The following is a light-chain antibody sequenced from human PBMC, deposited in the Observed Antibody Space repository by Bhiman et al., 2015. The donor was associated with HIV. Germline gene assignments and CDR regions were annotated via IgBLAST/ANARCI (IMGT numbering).Light chain of an antibody. CDR1: NIGTKS. CDR2: YDS. CDR3: QVCDIHIDHSVV. J-gene: IGLJ3*02. Sequence: SYVVTQPPSVSVAPGKTARLTCGGNNIGTKSVHWYQQKPGQAPVLVIHYDSDRPSGIPERFSGSNAGNVATLTINRAQVGDEADYYCQVCDIHIDHSVVFGGGTRLTVL. V-gene: IGLV3-21*04.